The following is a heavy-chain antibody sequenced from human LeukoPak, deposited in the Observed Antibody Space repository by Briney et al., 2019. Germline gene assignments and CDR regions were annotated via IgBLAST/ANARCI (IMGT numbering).Heavy chain of an antibody. J-gene: IGHJ6*02. CDR2: IKQDGSEK. D-gene: IGHD2-21*02. CDR3: ARDGSSAASIGVTAPSPAVRYYYGMDV. V-gene: IGHV3-7*05. CDR1: GFTFSGYW. Sequence: GGSLRLSCAASGFTFSGYWMNWVRQAPGKGLEWVANIKQDGSEKYYVHSVKGRFTISRDNAKNSLYLQMNSLRAEDTAVYYCARDGSSAASIGVTAPSPAVRYYYGMDVWGQGTTVTVSS.